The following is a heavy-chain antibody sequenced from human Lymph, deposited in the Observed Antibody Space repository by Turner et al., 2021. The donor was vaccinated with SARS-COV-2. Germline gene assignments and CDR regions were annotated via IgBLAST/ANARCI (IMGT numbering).Heavy chain of an antibody. J-gene: IGHJ6*02. CDR3: ARDPPIQIWVDYFYYGMDV. Sequence: QVQLVQSGAEVKKPWASVKVSCKASGYTFTSYYMHWGRQAPGQGLELMGIINPSGGSTTYAQKFQGRVTMTRDTSTSTVYMELSSLRSEDTAVYYCARDPPIQIWVDYFYYGMDVWGQGTTVTVSS. V-gene: IGHV1-46*01. CDR1: GYTFTSYY. CDR2: INPSGGST. D-gene: IGHD5-18*01.